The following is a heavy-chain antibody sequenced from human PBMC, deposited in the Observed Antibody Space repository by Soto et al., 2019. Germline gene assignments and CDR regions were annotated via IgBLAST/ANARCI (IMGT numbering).Heavy chain of an antibody. V-gene: IGHV3-48*04. CDR3: ARLHTDGLRAWLSDY. Sequence: GGSLRLSCAASGFTFSSVSMNWVRQAPGKGLEWVSYISSSSSTIYYADSVKGRFTISRDNTKNSLYLQMNSLRAEDTAVYYCARLHTDGLRAWLSDYWGRGTLVTVSS. J-gene: IGHJ4*02. CDR2: ISSSSSTI. CDR1: GFTFSSVS. D-gene: IGHD4-17*01.